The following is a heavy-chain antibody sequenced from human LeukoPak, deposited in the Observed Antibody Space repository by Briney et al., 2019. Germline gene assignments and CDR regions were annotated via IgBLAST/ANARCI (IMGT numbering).Heavy chain of an antibody. J-gene: IGHJ4*02. CDR1: GGSFSGYY. D-gene: IGHD4-17*01. CDR2: INHRGST. V-gene: IGHV4-34*01. CDR3: AGGGDYGDYYFDY. Sequence: SETLSLTCAVYGGSFSGYYWSWIRQPPGKGLEWIGEINHRGSTNYNPSLKSRVTISVDTSKNQFSLKLSSVTAADTAVYYCAGGGDYGDYYFDYWGQGTLVTVSS.